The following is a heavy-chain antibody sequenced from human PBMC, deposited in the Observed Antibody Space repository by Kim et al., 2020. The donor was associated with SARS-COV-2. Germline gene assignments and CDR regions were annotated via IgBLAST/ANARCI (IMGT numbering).Heavy chain of an antibody. CDR2: IYPGDSDT. CDR3: ARKKRGYSGYDKYYYYYGMDV. Sequence: GESLKISCKGSGYSFTSYWIGWVRQMPGKGLEWMGIIYPGDSDTRYSPSFQGQVTISADKSISTAYLQWSSLKASDTAMYYCARKKRGYSGYDKYYYYYGMDVWGQGTTVTVSS. J-gene: IGHJ6*02. CDR1: GYSFTSYW. D-gene: IGHD5-12*01. V-gene: IGHV5-51*01.